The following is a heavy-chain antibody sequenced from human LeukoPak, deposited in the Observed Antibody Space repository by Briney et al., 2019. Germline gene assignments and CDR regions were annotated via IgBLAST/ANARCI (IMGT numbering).Heavy chain of an antibody. CDR1: GFTFSSYS. CDR3: ARDRETTIFGVVIIPTTDYHYYYGMDV. V-gene: IGHV3-21*01. CDR2: ISSSSNYI. Sequence: GGSLRLSCAASGFTFSSYSMNWVRQAPGKGLEWVSSISSSSNYIYYTDSVKGRFTISRDNAKNSLYLQMNSLRAEDTAVYYCARDRETTIFGVVIIPTTDYHYYYGMDVWGQGTTVTVSS. J-gene: IGHJ6*02. D-gene: IGHD3-3*01.